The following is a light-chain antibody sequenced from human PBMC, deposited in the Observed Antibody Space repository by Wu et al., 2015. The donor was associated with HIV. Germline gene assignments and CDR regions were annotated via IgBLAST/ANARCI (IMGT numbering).Light chain of an antibody. CDR1: QTVNRN. J-gene: IGKJ4*01. CDR3: QQYTQWPPLT. V-gene: IGKV3-15*01. Sequence: EIVMTQSPATLSVSPGGRATLSCRASQTVNRNLAWYQQRPGQAPRLLMYDVDIRAAGISARFSGSGFGTDFTLTISGLRSDDVAIYYCQQYTQWPPLTFGGGTRVEIK. CDR2: DVD.